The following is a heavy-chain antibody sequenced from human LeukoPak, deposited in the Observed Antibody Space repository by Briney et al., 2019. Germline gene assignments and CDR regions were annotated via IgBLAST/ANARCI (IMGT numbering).Heavy chain of an antibody. Sequence: PSETLSLTCAVYGGSFSGYYWSWIRQPPGKGLEWIGEINHSGSTNYNPSLKSRVTISVDTSKNQFSLKLSSVTAADTAVYYCARAMVGATMNWFDPWGQGTLVTVSS. D-gene: IGHD1-26*01. V-gene: IGHV4-34*01. J-gene: IGHJ5*02. CDR2: INHSGST. CDR1: GGSFSGYY. CDR3: ARAMVGATMNWFDP.